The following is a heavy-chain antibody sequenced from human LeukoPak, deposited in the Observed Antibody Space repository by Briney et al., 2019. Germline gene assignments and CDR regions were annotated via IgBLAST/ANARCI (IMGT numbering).Heavy chain of an antibody. CDR1: GGSISSTNYY. V-gene: IGHV4-39*07. D-gene: IGHD1-1*01. J-gene: IGHJ4*02. CDR2: IYYSGST. CDR3: ARRYNWNDRWD. Sequence: PSETLSLTCTVSGGSISSTNYYWGWIRQPPGKGLEWIGSIYYSGSTYYNPSLKSRLTISLDASKNQFSLRLSSVTAADTAFYYCARRYNWNDRWDWGQGTLVTVSP.